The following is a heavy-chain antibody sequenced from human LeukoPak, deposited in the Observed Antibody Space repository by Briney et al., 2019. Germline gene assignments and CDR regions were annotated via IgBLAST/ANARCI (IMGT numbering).Heavy chain of an antibody. CDR2: INSDGSST. D-gene: IGHD5-18*01. Sequence: GGSLRLSCAASGFTFSSYWMHWVRQAPGKGLVWVSRINSDGSSTSYADPVKGRFTISRDNAKNTLYLQMNSLRAEDTAVYYCARGPLQLWLSGYFDYWGQGTLVTVSS. CDR3: ARGPLQLWLSGYFDY. V-gene: IGHV3-74*01. J-gene: IGHJ4*02. CDR1: GFTFSSYW.